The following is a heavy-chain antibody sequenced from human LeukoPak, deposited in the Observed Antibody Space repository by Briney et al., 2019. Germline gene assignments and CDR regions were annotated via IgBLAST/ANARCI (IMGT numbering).Heavy chain of an antibody. CDR3: ARATTKLYWYFDF. V-gene: IGHV4-59*08. CDR2: IYYSGST. D-gene: IGHD4-17*01. Sequence: SETLSLTCNVSGGSISNYYWSWIRQPPGKGLEWVGYIYYSGSTNYNPSLKSRVNISVDTSKSQFSLKLSSVTAADTAVSYCARATTKLYWYFDFWGRGTLVTVSS. CDR1: GGSISNYY. J-gene: IGHJ2*01.